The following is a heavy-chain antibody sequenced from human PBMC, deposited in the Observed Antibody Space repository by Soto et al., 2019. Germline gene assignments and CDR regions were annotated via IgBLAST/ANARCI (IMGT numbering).Heavy chain of an antibody. CDR2: VNPILSMS. V-gene: IGHV1-69*04. CDR1: GDTFSFYS. D-gene: IGHD3-10*01. Sequence: QVQLVQSGAEVKRPGSSVKVSCKASGDTFSFYSINWVRQAPGLGLEWMGRVNPILSMSNYAQRFQGRVPMTADKSTSTAYMELSVLRSEDTARYYCATSYGSGYRACDYWGQGGLVTVS. CDR3: ATSYGSGYRACDY. J-gene: IGHJ4*02.